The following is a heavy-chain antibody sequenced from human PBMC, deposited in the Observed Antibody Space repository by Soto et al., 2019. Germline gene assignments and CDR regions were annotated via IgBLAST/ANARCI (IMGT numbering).Heavy chain of an antibody. CDR3: ARAVGTGVIDY. D-gene: IGHD1-1*01. Sequence: QVQLVQSGTEVKRPGSSVKVSCKASGDSFATSTFSWVRQTPGQGLEWMGTIIPLLDTPDYAQKFQGSVTITADESTSTVYMELNSLRSDDAAVYYCARAVGTGVIDYWGQGTKVTVSS. CDR2: IIPLLDTP. CDR1: GDSFATST. V-gene: IGHV1-69*18. J-gene: IGHJ4*02.